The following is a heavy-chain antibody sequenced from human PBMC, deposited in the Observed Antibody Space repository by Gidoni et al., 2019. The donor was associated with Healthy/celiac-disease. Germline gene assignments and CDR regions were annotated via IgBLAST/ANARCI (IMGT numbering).Heavy chain of an antibody. CDR2: ISGSGGST. Sequence: EVQLLESGGGLVQPGGSLRLSCAASGFPFSSYAMSWVRQAPGKGLGWVSAISGSGGSTYYADSVKGRFTISRDNSKNTLYLQMNSLRAEDTAVYYCAKGLVPAAMGDYYYGMDVWGQGTTVTVSS. CDR1: GFPFSSYA. J-gene: IGHJ6*02. CDR3: AKGLVPAAMGDYYYGMDV. V-gene: IGHV3-23*01. D-gene: IGHD2-2*01.